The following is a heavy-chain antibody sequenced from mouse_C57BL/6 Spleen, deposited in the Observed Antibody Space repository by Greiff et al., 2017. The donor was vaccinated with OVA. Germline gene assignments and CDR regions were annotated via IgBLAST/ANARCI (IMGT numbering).Heavy chain of an antibody. J-gene: IGHJ4*01. CDR2: INPYNGGT. V-gene: IGHV1-19*01. Sequence: VQLQQSGPVLVKPGASVKMSCKASGYTFTDYYMNWVKQSHGKSLEWIGVINPYNGGTSYNQKFKGKATLTVDKSSSTAYMELNSLTSEDSAVYYCARSTHYYGSSYYYAMDYWGQGTSVTVSS. D-gene: IGHD1-1*01. CDR1: GYTFTDYY. CDR3: ARSTHYYGSSYYYAMDY.